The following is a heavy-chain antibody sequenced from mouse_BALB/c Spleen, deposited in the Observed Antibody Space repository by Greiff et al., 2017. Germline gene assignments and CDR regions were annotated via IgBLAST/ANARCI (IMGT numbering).Heavy chain of an antibody. CDR3: ARDPYGSSYGFAY. V-gene: IGHV5-17*02. J-gene: IGHJ3*01. CDR2: ISSGSSTI. Sequence: EVMLVESGGGLVQPGGSRKLSCAASGFTFSSFGMHWVRQAPEKGLEWVAYISSGSSTIYYADTVKGRFTISRDNPKNTLFLQMTSLRSEDTAMYYCARDPYGSSYGFAYWGQGTLVTVSA. D-gene: IGHD1-1*01. CDR1: GFTFSSFG.